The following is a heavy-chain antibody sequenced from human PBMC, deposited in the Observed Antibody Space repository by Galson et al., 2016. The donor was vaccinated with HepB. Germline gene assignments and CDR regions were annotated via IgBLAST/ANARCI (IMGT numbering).Heavy chain of an antibody. V-gene: IGHV3-66*01. Sequence: SLRLSCAASGLTVYNNYMSWVRQAPGKGLECISLIYSGGDTVYADSVKGRFTISRDHSKNTVYLQMNSLRADDTVVYYCARDAAYYDPTVLSDGMDVWGQGTTVTVSS. J-gene: IGHJ6*02. D-gene: IGHD3-22*01. CDR3: ARDAAYYDPTVLSDGMDV. CDR2: IYSGGDT. CDR1: GLTVYNNY.